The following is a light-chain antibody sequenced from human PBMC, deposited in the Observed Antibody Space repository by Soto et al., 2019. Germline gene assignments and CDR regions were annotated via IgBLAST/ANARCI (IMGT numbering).Light chain of an antibody. Sequence: EIVMTQSPATLSVSPVERVTLSCRASQSVSSDLAWYHQKPGQAPRLLIYGVSTRATGIPARFSGSGSGTEFTLTINSLQSEDFAVYYCQQYNNWPRTFGQGTKVDIK. V-gene: IGKV3-15*01. CDR3: QQYNNWPRT. J-gene: IGKJ1*01. CDR2: GVS. CDR1: QSVSSD.